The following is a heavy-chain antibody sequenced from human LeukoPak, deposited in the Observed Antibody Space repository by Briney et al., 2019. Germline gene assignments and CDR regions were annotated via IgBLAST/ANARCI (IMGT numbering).Heavy chain of an antibody. CDR2: ISSSSSYI. D-gene: IGHD6-19*01. Sequence: GGSLRLSCAASGFTFSSYSMNWVRQAPGKGLEWVSSISSSSSYIYYADSVKGRFTISRDNSKNTLYLQMNSLRAEDTAVYYCAKDFSGWQFDYWGQGTLVTVSS. V-gene: IGHV3-21*01. CDR1: GFTFSSYS. J-gene: IGHJ4*02. CDR3: AKDFSGWQFDY.